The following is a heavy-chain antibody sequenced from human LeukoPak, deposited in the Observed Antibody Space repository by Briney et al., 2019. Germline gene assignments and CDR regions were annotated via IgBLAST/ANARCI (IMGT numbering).Heavy chain of an antibody. D-gene: IGHD4-17*01. V-gene: IGHV1-18*01. CDR2: ISAYNGNT. J-gene: IGHJ6*02. CDR1: GYTLTSYG. Sequence: GASVKVSCKASGYTLTSYGISWVRQAPGQGLEWMGWISAYNGNTNYAQKLQGRVTMTTDTSTSTAYMELRSLRSDDTAVYYCAREAVTTLGYYYGMDVRGQGTTVTVSS. CDR3: AREAVTTLGYYYGMDV.